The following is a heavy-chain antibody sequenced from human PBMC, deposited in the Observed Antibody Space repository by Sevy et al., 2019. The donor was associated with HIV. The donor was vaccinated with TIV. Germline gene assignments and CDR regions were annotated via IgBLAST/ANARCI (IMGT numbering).Heavy chain of an antibody. V-gene: IGHV1-3*04. Sequence: ASVKVSCGGSGYTFNNYIIYWVRQAPGQSLEWMGWVNTASGDTKYPQKFQGRLIITTVTSARTVYMELNSLRSEDTAFYFFARDFCSGGSCYSAFVYWGQGTLVTVSS. J-gene: IGHJ4*02. CDR2: VNTASGDT. CDR3: ARDFCSGGSCYSAFVY. D-gene: IGHD2-15*01. CDR1: GYTFNNYI.